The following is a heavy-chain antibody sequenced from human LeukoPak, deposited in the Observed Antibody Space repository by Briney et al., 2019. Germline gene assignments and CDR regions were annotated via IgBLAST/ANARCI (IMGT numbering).Heavy chain of an antibody. D-gene: IGHD6-6*01. CDR2: ISWNSGSI. V-gene: IGHV3-9*03. CDR3: AKSAARPGWYFDL. J-gene: IGHJ2*01. CDR1: GFNFYDYA. Sequence: PGGSLRLSCAASGFNFYDYAMHWVPHAPGKGLEWVSGISWNSGSIGYADSVKGRFTISRDNAKNSLYLQMNSLRAEDMALYYCAKSAARPGWYFDLWGRGTLVTVSS.